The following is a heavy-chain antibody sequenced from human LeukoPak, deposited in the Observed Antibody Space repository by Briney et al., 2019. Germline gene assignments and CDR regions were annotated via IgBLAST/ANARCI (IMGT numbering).Heavy chain of an antibody. CDR2: ISPSAVTT. CDR3: ARVPYTGSYFVEF. J-gene: IGHJ4*02. D-gene: IGHD1-26*01. V-gene: IGHV3-23*01. CDR1: GFTFNDYA. Sequence: GGSLRLSCAASGFTFNDYAMTWVRHAPGKGLEWVSSISPSAVTTFYADSVQGRFTISKDYSKNTLYLQMKYLRAADTAVYYCARVPYTGSYFVEFWGQGSQVTVSS.